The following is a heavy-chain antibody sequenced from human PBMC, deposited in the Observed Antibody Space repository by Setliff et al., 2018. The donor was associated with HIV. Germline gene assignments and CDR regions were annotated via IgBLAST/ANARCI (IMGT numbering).Heavy chain of an antibody. CDR3: ARHGDYNWNYERGNYFDY. CDR2: INPGDSET. CDR1: GYSFTNYL. D-gene: IGHD1-7*01. Sequence: PGESLKISCKVSGYSFTNYLIVWVRQMSGKGLEWMGSINPGDSETTYSPSFEGQVTISADKSISTAYLQWSSLKASDTAMYYCARHGDYNWNYERGNYFDYWGQGTLVTVSS. J-gene: IGHJ4*02. V-gene: IGHV5-51*01.